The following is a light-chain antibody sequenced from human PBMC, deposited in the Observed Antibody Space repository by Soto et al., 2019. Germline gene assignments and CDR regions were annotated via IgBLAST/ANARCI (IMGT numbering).Light chain of an antibody. CDR1: QDIRKY. CDR2: GAS. V-gene: IGKV1-39*01. J-gene: IGKJ2*01. CDR3: QQTYSAPPT. Sequence: DIQMTQSPSSLSASVGDRVTITCQASQDIRKYLSWYQQEPGKAPKLLIYGASNLEPGVPSRFSGGGSGTDFTLTINSLQPEDFATYYCQQTYSAPPTFGQGTKLE.